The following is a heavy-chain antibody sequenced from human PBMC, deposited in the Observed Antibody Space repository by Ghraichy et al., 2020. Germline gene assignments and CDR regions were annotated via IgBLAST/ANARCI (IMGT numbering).Heavy chain of an antibody. CDR3: ASAPYDSTWDAFDY. V-gene: IGHV4-39*01. CDR2: MYYSGAT. D-gene: IGHD6-13*01. J-gene: IGHJ4*02. CDR1: GGSISNTHYY. Sequence: SETLSLTCTVSGGSISNTHYYWGWIRQPPGKGLEWIGSMYYSGATYDNPSLKSRVTISVDTSKNQFSLKLSSVTAADTAVYYCASAPYDSTWDAFDYWSQGTLVTVSS.